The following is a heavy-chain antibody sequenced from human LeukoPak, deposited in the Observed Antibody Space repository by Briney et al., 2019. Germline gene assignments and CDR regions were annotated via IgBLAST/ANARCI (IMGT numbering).Heavy chain of an antibody. CDR2: INPDSGGT. CDR3: AGAGYSGNYYYYFDF. CDR1: GYTFTGYY. V-gene: IGHV1-2*02. J-gene: IGHJ4*02. D-gene: IGHD1-26*01. Sequence: AAVNVSCKASGYTFTGYYMHWVRQAPGQGLEWMGWINPDSGGTNYAQKFQGRVTMTRDTSTSTVYMQLSRLRSDDTAVYYCAGAGYSGNYYYYFDFWGQGTLVTVSS.